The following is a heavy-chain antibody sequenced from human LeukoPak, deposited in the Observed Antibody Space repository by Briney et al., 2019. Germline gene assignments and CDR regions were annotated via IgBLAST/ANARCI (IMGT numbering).Heavy chain of an antibody. Sequence: GGSLRLSCAASGFTFSSYAMSWVRQAPGKGLEWVSAMSGSGGSKFYADSVEGRFTISRDNSKNTLYLQMNSLRAEDSAVFYCAKDSGAWGFDTWGQGTLVTVSS. V-gene: IGHV3-23*01. CDR3: AKDSGAWGFDT. CDR2: MSGSGGSK. J-gene: IGHJ5*02. CDR1: GFTFSSYA.